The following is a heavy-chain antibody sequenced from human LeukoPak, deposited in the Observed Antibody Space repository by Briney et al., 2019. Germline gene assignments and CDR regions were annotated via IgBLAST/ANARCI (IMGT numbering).Heavy chain of an antibody. CDR3: ARDLSTVSSSGNFDY. V-gene: IGHV1-2*02. CDR2: INPNSGGA. J-gene: IGHJ4*02. CDR1: GYIFSGYY. Sequence: ASVKVSCKASGYIFSGYYMHWLRQAPGQGLEWMGWINPNSGGADYAQKFQGRVTMTRDTSISTAYMALSRLRSDDTAVYYCARDLSTVSSSGNFDYWGQGTLVTVSS. D-gene: IGHD6-13*01.